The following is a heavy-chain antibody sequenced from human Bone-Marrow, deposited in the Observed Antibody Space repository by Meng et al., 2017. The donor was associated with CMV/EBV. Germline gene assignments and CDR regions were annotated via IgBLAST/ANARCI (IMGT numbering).Heavy chain of an antibody. D-gene: IGHD5-12*01. CDR3: ARGGYSGYDYEHGMDV. V-gene: IGHV3-21*01. CDR2: ISSSSSYI. Sequence: GGSLRLSCAASGFTFSSYSMNWVRQAPGKGLEWVSSISSSSSYIYYAGSVKGRFTISRDNAKNSLYLQMNSLRAEDTAVYYCARGGYSGYDYEHGMDVWGQGTMVTVSS. J-gene: IGHJ6*02. CDR1: GFTFSSYS.